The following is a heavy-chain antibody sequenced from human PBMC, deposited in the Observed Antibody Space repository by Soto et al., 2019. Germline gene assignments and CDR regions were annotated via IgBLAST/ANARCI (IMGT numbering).Heavy chain of an antibody. J-gene: IGHJ6*02. D-gene: IGHD2-8*02. CDR3: AKSTGGTANGMGV. V-gene: IGHV3-7*05. Sequence: PGGSLRLSCVGSGFTFSSNWMTWVRQAPGKGLEWVGNIRQDGSEKNYVDSVKGRFTISRDNAKNSLYLQMNSLRAEDTALYYCAKSTGGTANGMGVWGQRTTVTSP. CDR2: IRQDGSEK. CDR1: GFTFSSNW.